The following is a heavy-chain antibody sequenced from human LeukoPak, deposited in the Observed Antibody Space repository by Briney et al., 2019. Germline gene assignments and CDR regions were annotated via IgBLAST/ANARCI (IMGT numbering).Heavy chain of an antibody. D-gene: IGHD5-18*01. V-gene: IGHV3-30*18. CDR2: ISYDGSNK. CDR1: GFTFSNYG. CDR3: AKALYSDNYGSLGGYFDS. Sequence: PGGSLRLSCAASGFTFSNYGMHWVRQAPGKGLEWVALISYDGSNKYYADSVKGRFTISRDNSKNTFYLQMNSLRAEDTAVYYCAKALYSDNYGSLGGYFDSWGQGTLVTVSS. J-gene: IGHJ4*02.